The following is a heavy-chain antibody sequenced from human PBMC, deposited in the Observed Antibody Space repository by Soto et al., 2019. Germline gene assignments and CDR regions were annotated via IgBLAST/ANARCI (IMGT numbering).Heavy chain of an antibody. CDR3: ARDRHGGDYFDY. CDR2: IYYSGST. Sequence: QVQLQASGPGLVKPSETLSLTCTVSGGSISSYYWSWIRQPPGKGLEWIGYIYYSGSTNYNPSLKSRVTISVDTSKNQFSLKLSSVTAADTAVYYCARDRHGGDYFDYWGQGTLVTVSS. CDR1: GGSISSYY. D-gene: IGHD3-10*01. V-gene: IGHV4-59*01. J-gene: IGHJ4*02.